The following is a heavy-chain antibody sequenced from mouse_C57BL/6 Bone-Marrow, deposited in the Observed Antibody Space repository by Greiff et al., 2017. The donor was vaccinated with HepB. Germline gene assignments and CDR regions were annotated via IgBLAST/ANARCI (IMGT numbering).Heavy chain of an antibody. CDR1: GYTFTSYW. CDR3: ARWLLRQYYFDY. V-gene: IGHV1-55*01. J-gene: IGHJ2*01. D-gene: IGHD1-1*01. Sequence: QVQLQQPGAELVKPGASVKMSCKASGYTFTSYWITWVKQRPGQGLEWIGDLYPGSGSTNYNEKFKSKATLTVDTSSSTAYMQLSSLTSEDSAVYYCARWLLRQYYFDYWGQGTALTVSS. CDR2: LYPGSGST.